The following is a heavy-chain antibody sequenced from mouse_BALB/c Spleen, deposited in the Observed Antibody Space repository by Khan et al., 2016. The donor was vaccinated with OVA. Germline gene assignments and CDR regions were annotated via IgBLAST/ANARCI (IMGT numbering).Heavy chain of an antibody. CDR2: ISPGRGDT. D-gene: IGHD1-2*01. Sequence: QVQLKQSGAELARPGASVKLSCKASGYTFTDYYINWVKQRPGQGLEWIGEISPGRGDTYYNERFKGKATLTAAKSSSTAYMQLSSLTSESSSVYFCARRNYFGYTFAYWGQGTLVTVSA. J-gene: IGHJ3*01. CDR1: GYTFTDYY. CDR3: ARRNYFGYTFAY. V-gene: IGHV1-77*01.